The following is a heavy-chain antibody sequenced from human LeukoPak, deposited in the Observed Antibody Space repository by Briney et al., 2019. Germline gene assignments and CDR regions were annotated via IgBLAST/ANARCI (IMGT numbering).Heavy chain of an antibody. V-gene: IGHV1-18*01. D-gene: IGHD2-21*02. CDR2: ISAYNGNP. J-gene: IGHJ6*03. CDR1: GYTFTSYG. Sequence: ASVTVSCKASGYTFTSYGISWVRQAPGQGLEWMGWISAYNGNPNYAQKLQGRVTMTTETSPGTAYMVLRSLRSDDTAVYSCARGVTARGFYYHMEMWGNGTTVSISS. CDR3: ARGVTARGFYYHMEM.